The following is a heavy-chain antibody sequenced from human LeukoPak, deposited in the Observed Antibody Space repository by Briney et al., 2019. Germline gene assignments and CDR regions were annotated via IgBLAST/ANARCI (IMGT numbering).Heavy chain of an antibody. V-gene: IGHV1-69*06. CDR3: ARSLFRFLEWSYRSYYYYYMDV. J-gene: IGHJ6*03. CDR1: GGTFSSYA. CDR2: ITPIFGTV. Sequence: ASVKVSCKASGGTFSSYAISWVRQAPGQGLEWMGGITPIFGTVNYAQKFQGRVTITADKSTSTAYMELSSLRSEDTAVYYCARSLFRFLEWSYRSYYYYYMDVWGKGTTVTVSS. D-gene: IGHD3-3*01.